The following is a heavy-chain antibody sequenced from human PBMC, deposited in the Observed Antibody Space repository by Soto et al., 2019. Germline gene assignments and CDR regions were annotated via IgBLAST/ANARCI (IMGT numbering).Heavy chain of an antibody. Sequence: PGGSLRLSCAASGFTFSSYGMHWVRQAPGKGLEWVAVIWYDGSNKYYADSVKGRFTISRDNSKNTLYLQMNSLRAEDTAVYYCARDISPWDFWSGYYDYWGQGTLVTVSS. CDR1: GFTFSSYG. D-gene: IGHD3-3*01. V-gene: IGHV3-33*01. CDR3: ARDISPWDFWSGYYDY. CDR2: IWYDGSNK. J-gene: IGHJ4*02.